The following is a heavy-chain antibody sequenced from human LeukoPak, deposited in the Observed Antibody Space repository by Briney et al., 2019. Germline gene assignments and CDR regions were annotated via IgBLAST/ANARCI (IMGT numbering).Heavy chain of an antibody. Sequence: GGSLRLSCAASGFTVSSNYMSWVRQAPGKGLEWVSVIYSGGSTYYADSVKGRFTISRDNSKNTLYLQMNSLRAEDTAVYYCARAGGSHYYYYYMDAWSKGTTVTVSS. J-gene: IGHJ6*03. V-gene: IGHV3-66*02. CDR3: ARAGGSHYYYYYMDA. CDR1: GFTVSSNY. D-gene: IGHD1-26*01. CDR2: IYSGGST.